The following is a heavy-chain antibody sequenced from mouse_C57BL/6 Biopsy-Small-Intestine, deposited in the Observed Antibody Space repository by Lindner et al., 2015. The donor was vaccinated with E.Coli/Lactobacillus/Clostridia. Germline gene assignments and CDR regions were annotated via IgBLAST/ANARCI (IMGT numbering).Heavy chain of an antibody. J-gene: IGHJ4*01. V-gene: IGHV1-7*01. CDR3: ARALTTSYYGSGAAGY. Sequence: SVKVSCKASGYTFTSYGITWVRQAPGQGLEWMAWISTSNGNTKYAQRLQGRVTMTTDTSTSTAYMELRGLTSDDTAVYYCARALTTSYYGSGAAGYWGQGTLVTVSS. CDR1: GYTFTSYG. CDR2: ISTSNGNT. D-gene: IGHD1-1*02.